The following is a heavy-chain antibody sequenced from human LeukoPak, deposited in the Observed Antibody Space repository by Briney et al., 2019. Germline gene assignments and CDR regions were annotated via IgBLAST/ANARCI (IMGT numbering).Heavy chain of an antibody. Sequence: SQTLSLTCTVSGGSISSYYWSWIRQPPGKGLEWIGYIYYSGSTNYNPSLKSRVTISVDTSKNQFSLKLSSVTAADAAVYYCARDAYYDSSGPYHGNWFDPWGQGTLVTVSS. V-gene: IGHV4-59*01. CDR1: GGSISSYY. J-gene: IGHJ5*02. CDR3: ARDAYYDSSGPYHGNWFDP. D-gene: IGHD3-22*01. CDR2: IYYSGST.